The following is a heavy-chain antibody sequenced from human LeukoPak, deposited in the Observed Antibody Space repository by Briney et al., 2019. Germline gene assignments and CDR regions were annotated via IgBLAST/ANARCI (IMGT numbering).Heavy chain of an antibody. J-gene: IGHJ4*02. CDR2: IYYSGST. CDR3: ARVPHYYDSSGYYTYYFDY. D-gene: IGHD3-22*01. CDR1: GGSIGSYY. V-gene: IGHV4-59*01. Sequence: PSETLSLTCTVSGGSIGSYYWSWIRQPPGKGLEWIGYIYYSGSTNYNPSLKSRVTISVDTSKNQFSLKLSSVTAADTAVYYCARVPHYYDSSGYYTYYFDYWGQGTLVTVSS.